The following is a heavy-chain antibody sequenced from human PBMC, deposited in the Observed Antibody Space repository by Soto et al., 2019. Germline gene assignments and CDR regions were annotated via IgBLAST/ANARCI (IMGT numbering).Heavy chain of an antibody. CDR1: GFSFNKYS. J-gene: IGHJ4*02. Sequence: EVQLVESGGGLVKTGGSLRVSCAASGFSFNKYSMNWVRQAPGKGLEWVSSISGTSSYMFYAESVKGRFTISRDNAKNSVYLQMSSLRAEDTAVYYCARSPYFDIWSGYYYFDYWGQGTRVAVSS. CDR3: ARSPYFDIWSGYYYFDY. V-gene: IGHV3-21*01. D-gene: IGHD3-3*01. CDR2: ISGTSSYM.